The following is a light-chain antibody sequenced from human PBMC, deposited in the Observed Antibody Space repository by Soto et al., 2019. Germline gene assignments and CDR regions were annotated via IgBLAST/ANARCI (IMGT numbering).Light chain of an antibody. CDR3: TSYPSASTLV. Sequence: QSALTQPASVSGSPGQSITISCTGTSDDIGANNYVSWYQHHPGKAPKILIYEAANRPSGISHRFSGSQSGTTASLTISGLQAEDEADYFCTSYPSASTLVFGGGTQLTVL. J-gene: IGLJ3*02. CDR1: SDDIGANNY. V-gene: IGLV2-14*01. CDR2: EAA.